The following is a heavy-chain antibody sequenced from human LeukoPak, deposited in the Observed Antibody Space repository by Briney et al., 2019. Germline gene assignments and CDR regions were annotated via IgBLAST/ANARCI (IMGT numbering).Heavy chain of an antibody. CDR3: AKGSDRSGSYYLDY. CDR1: AFTFGNYA. CDR2: LSGSGAST. Sequence: PGGSLRLSCAASAFTFGNYAMNWVRQAPGQGLEWVSGLSGSGASTYYADSVKGRFTISRDNSKNTLYLQMNRLRAGDTAVYYCAKGSDRSGSYYLDYWGQGTLVTVSS. J-gene: IGHJ4*02. D-gene: IGHD3-10*01. V-gene: IGHV3-23*01.